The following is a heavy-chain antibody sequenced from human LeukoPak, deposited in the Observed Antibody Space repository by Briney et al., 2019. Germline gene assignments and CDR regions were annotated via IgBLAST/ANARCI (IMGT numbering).Heavy chain of an antibody. CDR1: GGTFSSYA. D-gene: IGHD2-15*01. V-gene: IGHV1-69*13. Sequence: GASVTVSCTASGGTFSSYAISWVRQAPGQGLEWMGGIIPIFGTANYAQKFQGRVTITADESTSTAYMELSSLRSEGTAVYYCASRRLDRGVVVNLFDYWGQGTLVTVSS. CDR3: ASRRLDRGVVVNLFDY. CDR2: IIPIFGTA. J-gene: IGHJ4*02.